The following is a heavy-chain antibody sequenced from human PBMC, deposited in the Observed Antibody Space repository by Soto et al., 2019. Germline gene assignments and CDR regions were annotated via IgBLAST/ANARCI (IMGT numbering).Heavy chain of an antibody. D-gene: IGHD3-9*01. J-gene: IGHJ1*01. Sequence: SETLSLTCTVSGGSISTGPYYWSWIRQRPGKGLEWIGYIYYSGRTQSNPSLRGRVTLSVDTSKNQFSLKLSSVTAADTAVYYCARGYDSLTGWSQGTLVTVSS. CDR2: IYYSGRT. CDR3: ARGYDSLTG. CDR1: GGSISTGPYY. V-gene: IGHV4-30-4*08.